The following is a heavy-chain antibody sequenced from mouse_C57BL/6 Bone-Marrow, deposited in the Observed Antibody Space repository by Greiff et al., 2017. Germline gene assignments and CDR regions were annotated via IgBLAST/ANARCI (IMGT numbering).Heavy chain of an antibody. V-gene: IGHV1-81*01. J-gene: IGHJ4*01. CDR3: AWVAPYYAMDY. CDR1: GYTFTSYG. D-gene: IGHD1-1*02. CDR2: IYPRSGNT. Sequence: QVQLQQSGAELARPGASVKLSCKASGYTFTSYGISWVKQRTGQGLEWIGEIYPRSGNTYYNEKFKGKATLTADKSSSTAYMELRSLTSEDSAVYFCAWVAPYYAMDYWGQGTSVTVSA.